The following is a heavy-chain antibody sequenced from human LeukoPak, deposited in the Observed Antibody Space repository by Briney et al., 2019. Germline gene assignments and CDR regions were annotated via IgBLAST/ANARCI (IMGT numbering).Heavy chain of an antibody. J-gene: IGHJ4*02. CDR2: IIPIFGTA. Sequence: SVKVSCKASGGTFSSYAISWVRQAPGQGLEWMGRIIPIFGTANYAQKFQGRVTITTDESTSTAYMELSSLRSEDTAVYYCARDLEVPEYSSSWLPFDYWGQGTLITVSS. CDR3: ARDLEVPEYSSSWLPFDY. CDR1: GGTFSSYA. V-gene: IGHV1-69*05. D-gene: IGHD6-13*01.